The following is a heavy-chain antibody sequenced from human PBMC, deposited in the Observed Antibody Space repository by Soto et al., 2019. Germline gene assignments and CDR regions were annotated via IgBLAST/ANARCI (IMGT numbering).Heavy chain of an antibody. V-gene: IGHV3-9*01. J-gene: IGHJ4*02. CDR3: AKSLLGVTTPGGDY. CDR2: ISWNSGSI. Sequence: EVQLVESGGGLVQPGRSLRLSCAASGFTFDDYAMHWVRQAPGKGLEWVSGISWNSGSIGYADSVKGRFTISRDNAKNSLYLQMNSLRAEDTALYYCAKSLLGVTTPGGDYWGQGTLVTVSS. CDR1: GFTFDDYA. D-gene: IGHD4-17*01.